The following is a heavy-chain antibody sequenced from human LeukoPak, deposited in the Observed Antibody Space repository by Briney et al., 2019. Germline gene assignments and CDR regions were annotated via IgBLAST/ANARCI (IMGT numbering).Heavy chain of an antibody. J-gene: IGHJ6*03. V-gene: IGHV4-39*07. CDR3: ARLEFMRELQRFWVQNSYYYMDV. CDR2: VYFTGST. CDR1: GGSVNSNNYY. D-gene: IGHD1-26*01. Sequence: PSETLSLTCTVSGGSVNSNNYYWAWVRQPPGKGLEWIGAVYFTGSTQYNPSLKSRVTISVDTSKNQFSLKLSSVTAADTAVYYCARLEFMRELQRFWVQNSYYYMDVWGKGTTVTISS.